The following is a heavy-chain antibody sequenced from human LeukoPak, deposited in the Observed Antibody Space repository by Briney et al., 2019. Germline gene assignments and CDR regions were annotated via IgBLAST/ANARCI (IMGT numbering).Heavy chain of an antibody. J-gene: IGHJ4*02. CDR1: GGSFSGYY. CDR3: ARINYFDSSGFFYDDY. D-gene: IGHD3-22*01. V-gene: IGHV4-34*01. CDR2: IYYSGST. Sequence: SETLSLTCAVYGGSFSGYYWSWIRQPPGKGLEWIGSIYYSGSTYYNPSLKSRVTISVDTSKNQFSLKLSSVTAADTAVYYCARINYFDSSGFFYDDYWGQGTLVTVSS.